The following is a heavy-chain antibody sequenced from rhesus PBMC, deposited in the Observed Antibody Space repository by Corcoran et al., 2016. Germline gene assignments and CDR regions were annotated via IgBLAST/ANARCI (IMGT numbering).Heavy chain of an antibody. J-gene: IGHJ4*01. D-gene: IGHD1-1*01. CDR3: AMGGTAYFDY. CDR1: GASISSYW. CDR2: LNGNSRST. Sequence: QVQLQESGPGQVKPSETLSLTCTVSGASISSYWWSWIRQTPGKGREWIGELNGNSRSTNYNPSLKSRVTISSDTSKNQFSLKLSSVTAADTAVYYCAMGGTAYFDYWGQGVLVTVSS. V-gene: IGHV4-80*01.